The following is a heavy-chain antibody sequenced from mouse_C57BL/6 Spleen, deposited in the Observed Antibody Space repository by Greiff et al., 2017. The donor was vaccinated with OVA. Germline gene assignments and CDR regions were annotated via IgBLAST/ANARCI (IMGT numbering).Heavy chain of an antibody. CDR3: AREGTTALDY. V-gene: IGHV1-26*01. D-gene: IGHD1-2*01. CDR2: INPNNGGT. CDR1: GYTFTDYY. Sequence: EVQLQQSGPELVKPGASVKISCKASGYTFTDYYMNWVKQSHGKSLEWIGDINPNNGGTSYNQKFKGKATLTVDKSSSTAYMELRSLTSEDSAVYYCAREGTTALDYWGQGTTLTVSS. J-gene: IGHJ2*01.